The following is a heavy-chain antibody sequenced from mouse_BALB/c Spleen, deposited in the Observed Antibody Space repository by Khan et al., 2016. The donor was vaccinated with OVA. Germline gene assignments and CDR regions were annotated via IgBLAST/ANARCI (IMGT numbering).Heavy chain of an antibody. Sequence: VQLKESGPGLVKPSQSLSLTCTVTGYSITSGYAWNWIRQFPGNKLEWMGYISYSGVTSYTPSLKSRISITRTTSKNQFFLQCNSVTTEDTATYYCARGNYYGYYFDYWGQGTTLTVSS. CDR1: GYSITSGYA. D-gene: IGHD1-1*01. CDR3: ARGNYYGYYFDY. CDR2: ISYSGVT. J-gene: IGHJ2*01. V-gene: IGHV3-2*02.